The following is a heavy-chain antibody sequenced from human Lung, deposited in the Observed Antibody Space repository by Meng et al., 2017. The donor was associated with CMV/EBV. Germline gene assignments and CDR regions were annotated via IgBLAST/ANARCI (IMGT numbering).Heavy chain of an antibody. D-gene: IGHD1-26*01. V-gene: IGHV4-39*07. CDR2: LYYSGST. CDR3: ARGDSGSYYFDD. J-gene: IGHJ4*02. Sequence: SETLSLXCTVSGGSISSSTYYWGWVRQPPGKGLEWIGSLYYSGSTYYNPSLKSRVTISVDTSMNQFSLKLGSVTAADTAMYYCARGDSGSYYFDDWGQGTPVTVSS. CDR1: GGSISSSTYY.